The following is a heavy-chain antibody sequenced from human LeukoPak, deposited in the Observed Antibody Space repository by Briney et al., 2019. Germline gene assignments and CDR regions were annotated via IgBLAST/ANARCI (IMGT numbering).Heavy chain of an antibody. CDR1: GGSVTSGPNY. V-gene: IGHV4-61*02. Sequence: PSQTLSLTCTVSGGSVTSGPNYWNWIRRPPGQGLAWIGRIQTSGRVNYNPSLKSRVTVYLDTPKNLVSLQLTSVTAADTAVYYCARDRGNGDYGDYFDSWGQGTQVTVSS. CDR3: ARDRGNGDYGDYFDS. CDR2: IQTSGRV. J-gene: IGHJ4*02. D-gene: IGHD4-17*01.